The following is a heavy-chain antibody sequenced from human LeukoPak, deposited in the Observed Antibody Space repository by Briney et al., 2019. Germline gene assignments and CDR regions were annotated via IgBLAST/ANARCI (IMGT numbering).Heavy chain of an antibody. CDR2: MNPNSGNT. Sequence: ASVKVSCKASGYTFTSYDINWVRQATEQGLEWMGWMNPNSGNTGYAQKFQGRVTMTRNTSISTAYMELSSLRSEDTAVYYCARKRGYCSSTSCRNNWFDPWGQGTLVTVSS. D-gene: IGHD2-2*01. V-gene: IGHV1-8*01. CDR1: GYTFTSYD. CDR3: ARKRGYCSSTSCRNNWFDP. J-gene: IGHJ5*02.